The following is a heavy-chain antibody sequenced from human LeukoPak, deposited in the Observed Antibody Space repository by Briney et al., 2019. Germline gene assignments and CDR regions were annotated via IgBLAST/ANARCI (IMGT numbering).Heavy chain of an antibody. D-gene: IGHD3-10*01. Sequence: ASVKVSCKASGYTFTGYYMHWVRQAPGQGLEWMGWINPNSGGTNYAQKFQGRVTMTRDTSISTAYMELSRLRSDDTAVYYCAREVRRFYYGSGSYYSAKYYYYYMDVWGKGTTVTVSS. CDR3: AREVRRFYYGSGSYYSAKYYYYYMDV. CDR1: GYTFTGYY. CDR2: INPNSGGT. J-gene: IGHJ6*03. V-gene: IGHV1-2*02.